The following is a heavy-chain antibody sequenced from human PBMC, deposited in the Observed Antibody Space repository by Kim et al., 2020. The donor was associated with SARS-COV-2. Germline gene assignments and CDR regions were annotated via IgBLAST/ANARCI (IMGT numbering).Heavy chain of an antibody. CDR2: ISDSGRNT. V-gene: IGHV3-23*01. CDR1: GFTFGIYA. J-gene: IGHJ4*02. CDR3: DASDF. Sequence: GGSLRLSCAASGFTFGIYAMSWARQAPGKGLEGVSTISDSGRNTHYADSGKGRFTISRDNSMNTLYLQMNSLRAEDTAVYYCDASDFWGQGTLVTVSS.